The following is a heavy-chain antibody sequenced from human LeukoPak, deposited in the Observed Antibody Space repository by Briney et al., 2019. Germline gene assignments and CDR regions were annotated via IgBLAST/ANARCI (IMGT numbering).Heavy chain of an antibody. CDR3: AKTRSSPSWFDP. V-gene: IGHV4-4*07. CDR2: IYTNGGI. Sequence: SETLSLTCTVSGGSVSSSYWSWIRQPAGKGLEWIGRIYTNGGINYNPSLKSRVTISFDKSQNQLSLRLSSVTAADTAVYYCAKTRSSPSWFDPWGQGTLVTVSS. CDR1: GGSVSSSY. J-gene: IGHJ5*02.